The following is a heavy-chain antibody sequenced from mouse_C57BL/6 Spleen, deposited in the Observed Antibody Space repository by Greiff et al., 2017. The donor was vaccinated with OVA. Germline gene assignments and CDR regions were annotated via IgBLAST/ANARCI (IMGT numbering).Heavy chain of an antibody. CDR3: ARPSTMVTTRYFDV. CDR1: GFTFSSYG. D-gene: IGHD2-2*01. V-gene: IGHV5-6*01. Sequence: EVMLVESGGDLVKPGGSLKLSCAASGFTFSSYGMSWVRQTPDKRLEWVATISSGGSYTYYPDSVKGRFTISRDNAKNTLYLQMSSLKSEDTAMYYCARPSTMVTTRYFDVWGTGTTVTVSS. J-gene: IGHJ1*03. CDR2: ISSGGSYT.